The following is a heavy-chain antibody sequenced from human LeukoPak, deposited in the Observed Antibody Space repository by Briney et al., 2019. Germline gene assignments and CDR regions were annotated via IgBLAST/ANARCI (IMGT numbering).Heavy chain of an antibody. V-gene: IGHV3-48*03. Sequence: GGSLRLSCAASGLIFSNYEMIWVRQAPGKGLEWVSYITTRGGAMYYADSVKGRFTISRDNAKNSLYLQMNSLRVEDTATYYCARGGYCTSSVCYSWYAFDIWGQGTTVTVSS. CDR3: ARGGYCTSSVCYSWYAFDI. J-gene: IGHJ3*02. CDR2: ITTRGGAM. CDR1: GLIFSNYE. D-gene: IGHD2-8*01.